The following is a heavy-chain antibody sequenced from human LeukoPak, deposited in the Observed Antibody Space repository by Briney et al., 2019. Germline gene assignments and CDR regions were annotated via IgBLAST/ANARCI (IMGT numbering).Heavy chain of an antibody. V-gene: IGHV1-2*02. CDR2: INPNSGAT. J-gene: IGHJ6*03. CDR1: GYTFTGYY. Sequence: ASVKVSCKASGYTFTGYYMHWVRQAPGQGLEWMGWINPNSGATNYAQNFQGGVTMTRDTSISTAYMEMSRLRSDDTAVYYCAKGYQLRRRDYYYYYMDVWGKGTTVTVSS. D-gene: IGHD2-2*01. CDR3: AKGYQLRRRDYYYYYMDV.